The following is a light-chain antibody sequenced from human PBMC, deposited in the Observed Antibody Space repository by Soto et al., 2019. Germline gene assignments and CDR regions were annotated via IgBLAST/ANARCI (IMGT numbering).Light chain of an antibody. CDR1: QSVSSSC. Sequence: EIVLTQSPGTLSLSPGERATLSCRASQSVSSSCLAWYQQKPGQAPRLLIYGASSRATGIPDRFSGSGSGTDFTLTISRLEPEDFALYYCQKYGSSHPMYTFGQGTKLEIK. J-gene: IGKJ2*01. V-gene: IGKV3-20*01. CDR2: GAS. CDR3: QKYGSSHPMYT.